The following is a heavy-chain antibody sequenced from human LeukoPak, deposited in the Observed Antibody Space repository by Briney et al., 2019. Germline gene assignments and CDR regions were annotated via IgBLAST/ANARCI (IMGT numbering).Heavy chain of an antibody. V-gene: IGHV3-30*18. CDR1: GFTFSSYG. J-gene: IGHJ4*02. CDR2: ISYDGSNK. Sequence: PGRSLRLSCAASGFTFSSYGMHWVRQAPGKGLEWVAVISYDGSNKYYADSVKGRLTISRDNSKNTLYLQMNSLRAEDTAVYYCAKDFRGYYFDYWGQGTLVTVSS. D-gene: IGHD1-26*01. CDR3: AKDFRGYYFDY.